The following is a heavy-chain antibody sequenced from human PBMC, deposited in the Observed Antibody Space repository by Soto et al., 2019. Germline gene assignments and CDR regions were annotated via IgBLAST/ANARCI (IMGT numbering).Heavy chain of an antibody. J-gene: IGHJ5*02. CDR2: IYSSGST. D-gene: IGHD1-7*01. CDR3: AGGASSGELLVLNCFDP. V-gene: IGHV4-31*03. CDR1: GGSIRSGGYY. Sequence: PSETLSLTCTVSGGSIRSGGYYWSWIRQHPGKGLEWIGYIYSSGSTYYNPSLKRRVTISVDTSKNQFSLKLSSVTAADTAVYYCAGGASSGELLVLNCFDPWGQGTLVTVSS.